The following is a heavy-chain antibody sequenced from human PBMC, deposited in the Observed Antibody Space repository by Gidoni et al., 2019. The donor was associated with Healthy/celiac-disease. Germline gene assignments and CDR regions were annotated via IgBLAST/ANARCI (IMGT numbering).Heavy chain of an antibody. D-gene: IGHD3-16*01. CDR1: GYTFTSYG. J-gene: IGHJ4*02. V-gene: IGHV1-18*01. CDR3: ARLGFLMITFGGPFDY. Sequence: QVQLVQSGAEVKKPGASVKVSCQASGYTFTSYGTSWVRQAPGQGLEWMGWISAYNSNTNYAQKLQGRVTMTTDTSTSTAYMELRSLRSDDTAVYYCARLGFLMITFGGPFDYWGQGTLVTVSS. CDR2: ISAYNSNT.